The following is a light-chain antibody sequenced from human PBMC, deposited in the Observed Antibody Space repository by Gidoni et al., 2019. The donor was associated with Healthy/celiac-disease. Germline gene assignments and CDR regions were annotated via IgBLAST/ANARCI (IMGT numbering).Light chain of an antibody. CDR3: QQYNSYWT. CDR1: QSISSW. V-gene: IGKV1-5*03. CDR2: KES. J-gene: IGKJ1*01. Sequence: IQMTQSPSTLSASVGDRVTITCRASQSISSWLAWYQQKPGKATKLLIYKESSLESGVPSRFSGSGSGTEFNLTISSLQPDDFATDYCQQYNSYWTCGQGTKVEIK.